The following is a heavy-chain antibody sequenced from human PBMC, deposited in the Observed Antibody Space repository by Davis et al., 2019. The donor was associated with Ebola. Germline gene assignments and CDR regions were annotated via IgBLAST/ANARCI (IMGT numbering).Heavy chain of an antibody. Sequence: GESLKISCAVSGFTFSSYWMSWVRQGPGKGLEWVAEIDEDGSKKDYVDSVKGRFTISRDNAKNSLYLQMNSLRAEDTAVYYCARDQPFGVVISFTFDYWGQGTLVTVSS. V-gene: IGHV3-7*01. J-gene: IGHJ4*02. CDR1: GFTFSSYW. CDR2: IDEDGSKK. D-gene: IGHD3-3*01. CDR3: ARDQPFGVVISFTFDY.